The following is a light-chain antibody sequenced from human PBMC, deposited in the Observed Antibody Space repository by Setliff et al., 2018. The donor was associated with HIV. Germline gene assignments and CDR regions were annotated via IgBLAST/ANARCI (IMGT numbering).Light chain of an antibody. CDR2: QAS. CDR3: CSNTGSNTYV. CDR1: SGDVGRYNL. Sequence: QSALTQPASVSGSPGQSITISGTGTSGDVGRYNLVSWYQQQPGKPPKLMIYQASKRPSLVSNRFSGSKSGHTASLTISGLQAEDEADYYCCSNTGSNTYVFGTGTKVTVL. V-gene: IGLV2-23*01. J-gene: IGLJ1*01.